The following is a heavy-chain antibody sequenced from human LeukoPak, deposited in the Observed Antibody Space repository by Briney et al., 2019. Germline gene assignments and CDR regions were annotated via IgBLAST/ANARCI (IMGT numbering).Heavy chain of an antibody. D-gene: IGHD2-8*01. J-gene: IGHJ3*02. CDR1: GYTFTSYD. V-gene: IGHV1-8*01. CDR3: ARTKADHDAFDI. CDR2: MNPNSGNT. Sequence: ASVKVSFKASGYTFTSYDIHWVRQATGQGLEWMGWMNPNSGNTGYAQKFQGRVTMTRNTSISTAYMELSSLRSEDTAVYYCARTKADHDAFDIWGQGTMVTVSS.